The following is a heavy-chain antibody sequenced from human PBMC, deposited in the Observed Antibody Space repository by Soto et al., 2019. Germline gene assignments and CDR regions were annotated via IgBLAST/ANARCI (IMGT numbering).Heavy chain of an antibody. Sequence: SETLSLTCTVSGGSISSYYWSWIRQPPGKGLEWIGYIYYSGSTNYNPSLKSRVTISVDTSKNQFSPKLSSVTAADTAVYYCARDASYSYGFGNFDYWGQGTLVTVSS. V-gene: IGHV4-59*01. CDR3: ARDASYSYGFGNFDY. CDR1: GGSISSYY. D-gene: IGHD5-18*01. CDR2: IYYSGST. J-gene: IGHJ4*02.